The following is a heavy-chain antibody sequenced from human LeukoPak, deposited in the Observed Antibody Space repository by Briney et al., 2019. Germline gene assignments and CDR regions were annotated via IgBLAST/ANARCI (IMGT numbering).Heavy chain of an antibody. CDR3: AKTMVRGVIISYYFDY. CDR2: ISGSGGST. J-gene: IGHJ4*02. CDR1: GFTFSSYA. Sequence: GGSLRLSCAASGFTFSSYAMSWVRQAPGKGLEWVSAISGSGGSTYYADSVKGRFTISRDNSKNTLYLQMNSLRAEDTAVYYCAKTMVRGVIISYYFDYWGQGTLVTVSS. V-gene: IGHV3-23*01. D-gene: IGHD3-10*01.